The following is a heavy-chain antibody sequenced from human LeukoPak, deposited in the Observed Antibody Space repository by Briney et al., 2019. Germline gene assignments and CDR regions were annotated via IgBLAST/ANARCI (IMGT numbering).Heavy chain of an antibody. Sequence: GGSLRLSCAASGFTFSSYSMNWVRQAPGKGLEWVSSISSSSSYIYYADSVKGRFTISRDNAKNSLYLQMNSLRAEDTAVYYCARELIYYDSSGYYYYDYWGQGTLVTVSS. V-gene: IGHV3-21*01. CDR2: ISSSSSYI. D-gene: IGHD3-22*01. CDR3: ARELIYYDSSGYYYYDY. CDR1: GFTFSSYS. J-gene: IGHJ4*02.